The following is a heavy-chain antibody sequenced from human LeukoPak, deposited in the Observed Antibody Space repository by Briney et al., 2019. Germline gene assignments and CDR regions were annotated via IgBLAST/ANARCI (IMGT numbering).Heavy chain of an antibody. D-gene: IGHD3-3*01. CDR3: TRLAYYDFWSGSPDAFDI. CDR1: GFTFSGSA. J-gene: IGHJ3*02. Sequence: PRGSLRLSCAASGFTFSGSAMHWVRQASGKGLEWVGRIRSKANSYATAYAASVKGRFTISRDDSKNTAYLQMNSLKTEDTAVYYCTRLAYYDFWSGSPDAFDIWGQGTMVTVSS. CDR2: IRSKANSYAT. V-gene: IGHV3-73*01.